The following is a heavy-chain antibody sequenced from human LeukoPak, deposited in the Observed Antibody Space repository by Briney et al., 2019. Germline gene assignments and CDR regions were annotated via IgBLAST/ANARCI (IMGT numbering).Heavy chain of an antibody. D-gene: IGHD3-16*01. V-gene: IGHV3-53*01. Sequence: PGGSLRLSCAASGFTVSSNSMTWVRQAPGKGLDWVSVIYEDGSTYYAGSVKGRFTISRDNSKNTLYLQMNRLRAEDTAVYYCARDHRIGGSWGQGTLVTVSS. J-gene: IGHJ4*02. CDR1: GFTVSSNS. CDR3: ARDHRIGGS. CDR2: IYEDGST.